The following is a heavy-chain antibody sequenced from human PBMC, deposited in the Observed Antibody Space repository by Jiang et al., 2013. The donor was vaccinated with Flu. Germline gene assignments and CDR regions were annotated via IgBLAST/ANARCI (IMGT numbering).Heavy chain of an antibody. V-gene: IGHV3-48*04. D-gene: IGHD4-17*01. CDR3: ARSLTVTTRRAPFDP. CDR2: ISSSGSTI. J-gene: IGHJ5*02. CDR1: GFTFSSYA. Sequence: GVVQPGRSLRLSCAASGFTFSSYAMHWVRQAPGKGLEWVSYISSSGSTIYYADSVKGRFTISRDNAKNSLYLQMNSLRAEDTAVYYCARSLTVTTRRAPFDPWGQGTLVTVSS.